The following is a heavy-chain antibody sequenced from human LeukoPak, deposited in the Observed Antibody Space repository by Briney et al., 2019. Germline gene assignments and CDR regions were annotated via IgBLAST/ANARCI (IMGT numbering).Heavy chain of an antibody. CDR2: IYYSGST. V-gene: IGHV4-31*03. CDR3: ARLEYSSSSRDTFDY. Sequence: SETLSLTCTVSGGSISSGGYYWSWIRQHPGKGLEWIGYIYYSGSTYYNPSLKSRVTISVDTSKNQFSLKLSSVTAADTAVYYCARLEYSSSSRDTFDYWGQGTLVTVSS. CDR1: GGSISSGGYY. D-gene: IGHD6-6*01. J-gene: IGHJ4*02.